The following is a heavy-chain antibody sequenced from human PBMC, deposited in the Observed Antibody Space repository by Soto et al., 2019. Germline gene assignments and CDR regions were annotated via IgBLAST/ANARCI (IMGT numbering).Heavy chain of an antibody. D-gene: IGHD2-15*01. CDR2: ISYDRSNK. Sequence: QVQLVESGGGVVQPGRSLRLSCAASGFTFSSYAMHWVRQAPGKGLEWVAVISYDRSNKYYADSVKGRFTISRDNSKNTLYLQMNSLRAEDTAVYYCARDRLVAPTSEAMNWFDPWGQGTLVTVSS. J-gene: IGHJ5*02. CDR1: GFTFSSYA. CDR3: ARDRLVAPTSEAMNWFDP. V-gene: IGHV3-30-3*01.